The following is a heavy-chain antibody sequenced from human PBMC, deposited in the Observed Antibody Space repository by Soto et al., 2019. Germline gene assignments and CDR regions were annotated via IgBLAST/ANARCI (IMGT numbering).Heavy chain of an antibody. D-gene: IGHD4-17*01. CDR2: MNPNSGNT. CDR3: TRSTNDYGDRH. CDR1: GYTFTSYD. J-gene: IGHJ4*02. Sequence: QVQLVQSGAEVKKPGASVKVSCKASGYTFTSYDINCVRQATGQGLEWMGWMNPNSGNTGYAQKFQGRVTMTRNTSISTAYMELSSVSSEDTVVYYCTRSTNDYGDRHWGQGTLVTVSS. V-gene: IGHV1-8*01.